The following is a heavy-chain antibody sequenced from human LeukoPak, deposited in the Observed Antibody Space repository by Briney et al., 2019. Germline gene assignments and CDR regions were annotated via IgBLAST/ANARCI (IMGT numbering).Heavy chain of an antibody. CDR1: GFTFSSYA. CDR2: ISGSGDST. J-gene: IGHJ4*02. D-gene: IGHD2-2*02. CDR3: AKATSASCYTSGNF. Sequence: GGSLRLSCAVSGFTFSSYAMSWVRQAPGKGLEWVSVISGSGDSTYYADSVKGRFTISRDNSKRTVYLQMNSLRAEDTALYYCAKATSASCYTSGNFWGQGTLVTVSS. V-gene: IGHV3-23*01.